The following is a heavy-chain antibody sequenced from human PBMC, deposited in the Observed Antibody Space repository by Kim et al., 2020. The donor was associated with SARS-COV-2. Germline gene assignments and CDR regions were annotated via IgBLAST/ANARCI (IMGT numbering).Heavy chain of an antibody. CDR2: IYSGGST. D-gene: IGHD6-13*01. CDR1: FTVSSNY. CDR3: ARGGYSSSWYQWFDP. V-gene: IGHV3-53*01. Sequence: FTVSSNYMSWVRQAPGKGLEWVSVIYSGGSTYYADSVKGRFTISRDNSKNTLYLQMNSLRAEDTAVYYCARGGYSSSWYQWFDPWGQGTLV. J-gene: IGHJ5*02.